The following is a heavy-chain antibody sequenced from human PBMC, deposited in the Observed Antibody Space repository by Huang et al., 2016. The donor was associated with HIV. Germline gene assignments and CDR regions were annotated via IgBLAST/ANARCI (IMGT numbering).Heavy chain of an antibody. J-gene: IGHJ3*01. CDR2: IHPFESNS. V-gene: IGHV5-51*03. Sequence: EVQLVQSGAEVTKPGESLKISCTGSGYSFSIYWIAWLRQMPGKGLAWMGCIHPFESNSTYRPSFEGHVSISVDKSINTVYLHWSSLKASDTAIYYCAKGRRAFDVWGQGTWVTVSS. CDR3: AKGRRAFDV. CDR1: GYSFSIYW.